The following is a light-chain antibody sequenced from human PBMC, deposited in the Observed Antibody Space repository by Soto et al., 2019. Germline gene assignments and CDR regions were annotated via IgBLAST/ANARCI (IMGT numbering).Light chain of an antibody. CDR1: SSDIGGYNY. CDR3: SSYAGSDAYVV. V-gene: IGLV2-8*01. J-gene: IGLJ2*01. Sequence: QSALTQPPSASGSPGQSVTISCTGTSSDIGGYNYVSWYQQRPGKAPKLTIYEVSKRPSGVPDRFSGSKSGNTASLTVSGLQAEDEADYYCSSYAGSDAYVVIGGGPMLTVL. CDR2: EVS.